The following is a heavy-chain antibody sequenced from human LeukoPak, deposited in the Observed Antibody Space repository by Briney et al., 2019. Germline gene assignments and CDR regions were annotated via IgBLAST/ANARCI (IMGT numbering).Heavy chain of an antibody. CDR2: IYYSGST. CDR3: ARLAYSSGWPPVDY. CDR1: GGSFSGYY. J-gene: IGHJ4*02. V-gene: IGHV4-34*01. D-gene: IGHD6-19*01. Sequence: SETLSLTCAVYGGSFSGYYWSWIRQPPGKGLEWIGSIYYSGSTYYNPSLKSRVTISVDTSKNQFSLKLSSVTAADTAVYYCARLAYSSGWPPVDYWGQGTLVTVSS.